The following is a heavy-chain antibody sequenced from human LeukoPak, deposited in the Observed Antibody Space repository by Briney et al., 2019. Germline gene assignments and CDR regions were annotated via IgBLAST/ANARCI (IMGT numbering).Heavy chain of an antibody. CDR1: GFTFDDYA. J-gene: IGHJ4*02. V-gene: IGHV3-9*01. CDR2: ISWNSGDI. CDR3: TREKTYQLLYTPLDY. Sequence: GGSLRLSCAASGFTFDDYAMHWVRHAPGKGLEWVSGISWNSGDIAYADSVRGRFTISRDNAKTSLYLQMTSLRAEDTALYYCTREKTYQLLYTPLDYWGQGTLVTVSS. D-gene: IGHD2-2*02.